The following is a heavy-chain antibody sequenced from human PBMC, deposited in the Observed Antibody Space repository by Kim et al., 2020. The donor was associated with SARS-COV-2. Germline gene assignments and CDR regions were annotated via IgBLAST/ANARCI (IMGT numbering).Heavy chain of an antibody. V-gene: IGHV3-21*01. D-gene: IGHD3-22*01. J-gene: IGHJ2*01. Sequence: ADSMKSQFTISRDNAKNSLYLQRNSLRAEDTAVYYCAREIRDDISGWYFDLWGRGTLVTVSS. CDR3: AREIRDDISGWYFDL.